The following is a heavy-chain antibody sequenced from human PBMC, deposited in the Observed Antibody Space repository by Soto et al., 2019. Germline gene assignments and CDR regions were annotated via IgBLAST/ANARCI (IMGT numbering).Heavy chain of an antibody. CDR3: TRDGSLGAKCYIGDS. CDR1: GYTFTTSG. CDR2: ISPNNDNT. Sequence: QVQLVQSGAEVKMPGAAVKVSCKASGYTFTTSGIAWVRQAPGQAPEWVGRISPNNDNTHFAQKLQGRVTISTDTSLSSVYRKLRSLRSDETAVYYSTRDGSLGAKCYIGDSWGQGTLVTVSS. D-gene: IGHD2-15*01. J-gene: IGHJ4*02. V-gene: IGHV1-18*01.